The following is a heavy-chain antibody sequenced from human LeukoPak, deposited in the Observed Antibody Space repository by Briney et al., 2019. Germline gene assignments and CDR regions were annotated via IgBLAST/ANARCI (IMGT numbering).Heavy chain of an antibody. CDR3: AKDEYSGSYPV. CDR2: ISSSRSYI. D-gene: IGHD1-26*01. V-gene: IGHV3-21*04. CDR1: GFTFSSYS. Sequence: GGSLRLSCAASGFTFSSYSMNWVRQAPGKGLEWVSPISSSRSYIFYADSVKGRFTISRDNSKNTLYLQMNSLRAEDTAVYYCAKDEYSGSYPVWGQGTLVTVSS. J-gene: IGHJ4*02.